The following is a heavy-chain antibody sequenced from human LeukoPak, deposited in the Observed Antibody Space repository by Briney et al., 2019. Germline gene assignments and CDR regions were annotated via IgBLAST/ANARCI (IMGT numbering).Heavy chain of an antibody. Sequence: GGSLRLSCAASRFTFSSYGMHWVRQAPGKGLEWVAYIQYDGSNEQYADSVKGRFSISRDSSKNILYLQMNSLRAEDTAVYYCAKDRCSNGVGCYYYYMGVWGKGTTVAISS. CDR2: IQYDGSNE. J-gene: IGHJ6*03. CDR1: RFTFSSYG. CDR3: AKDRCSNGVGCYYYYMGV. D-gene: IGHD2-8*01. V-gene: IGHV3-30*02.